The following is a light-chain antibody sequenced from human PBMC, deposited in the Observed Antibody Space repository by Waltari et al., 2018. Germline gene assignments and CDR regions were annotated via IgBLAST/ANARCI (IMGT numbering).Light chain of an antibody. V-gene: IGLV3-19*01. J-gene: IGLJ1*01. Sequence: SSELTQDPVVSVALGQTVRITCQGDSLRYYYANWYHQKTGQATVLVMYGKNNRHSGIPVRCTGSYSGTAASLISTGAQAEYEGAYYCHSRGSRGHPLVFGTGNKVTVL. CDR1: SLRYYY. CDR3: HSRGSRGHPLV. CDR2: GKN.